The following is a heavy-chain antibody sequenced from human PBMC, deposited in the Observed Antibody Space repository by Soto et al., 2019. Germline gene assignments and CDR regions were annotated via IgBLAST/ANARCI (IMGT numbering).Heavy chain of an antibody. D-gene: IGHD3-10*01. V-gene: IGHV4-31*03. J-gene: IGHJ5*02. Sequence: QVQLQESGPGLVKPSQTLSLTCTVSGGSINSGGYYWSWIRQHPGKGLEWIGYIYNSGSTYYNPSLRSRIPIPVDTSENQFSLKLSSGTVADTAVYYCAREEVAYYGSGSYNWFDPWGQGTLVTVSS. CDR3: AREEVAYYGSGSYNWFDP. CDR1: GGSINSGGYY. CDR2: IYNSGST.